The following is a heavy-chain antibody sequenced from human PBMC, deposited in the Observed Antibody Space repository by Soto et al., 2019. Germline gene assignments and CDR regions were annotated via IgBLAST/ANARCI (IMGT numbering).Heavy chain of an antibody. CDR1: GFTFSSYW. CDR3: ARGAGGYYYMDV. D-gene: IGHD3-10*01. CDR2: LYTDGSRT. J-gene: IGHJ6*03. Sequence: EVQLVESGGGLVQPGGSLRLSCAASGFTFSSYWMHWVRQVPGKGLVWVSRLYTDGSRTSYADSVKGRFTISRDNAKNTPYLQMNSLRAEDTAVYYCARGAGGYYYMDVWGKGTTVTVSS. V-gene: IGHV3-74*01.